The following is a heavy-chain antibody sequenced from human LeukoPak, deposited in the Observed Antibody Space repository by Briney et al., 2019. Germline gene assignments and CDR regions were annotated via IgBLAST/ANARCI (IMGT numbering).Heavy chain of an antibody. CDR1: GGSISSSSYY. CDR3: ARAKVEAQWLGSPFDY. CDR2: IYYSGST. D-gene: IGHD6-19*01. Sequence: KPSETLSLTCTVSGGSISSSSYYWGWIRQPPGKGLEWIGSIYYSGSTYYNPSLKSRVTTSVDRSKNQFSLKLSSVTAADTAVYYCARAKVEAQWLGSPFDYWGQGTLVTVSS. J-gene: IGHJ4*02. V-gene: IGHV4-39*07.